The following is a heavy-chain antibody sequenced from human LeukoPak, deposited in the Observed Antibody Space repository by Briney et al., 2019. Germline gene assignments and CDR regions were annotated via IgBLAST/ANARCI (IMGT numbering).Heavy chain of an antibody. J-gene: IGHJ4*02. Sequence: SETLSLTCTVSGGSISSYYWSWIRQPPGKGLEWIGYIYYSGSTNYNPSLKSRVTISVDTSKNQFSLKLSSVTAADTAVYYCARAMSPYSGYDSTFDYWGQGALVTVSS. CDR3: ARAMSPYSGYDSTFDY. CDR2: IYYSGST. D-gene: IGHD5-12*01. CDR1: GGSISSYY. V-gene: IGHV4-59*12.